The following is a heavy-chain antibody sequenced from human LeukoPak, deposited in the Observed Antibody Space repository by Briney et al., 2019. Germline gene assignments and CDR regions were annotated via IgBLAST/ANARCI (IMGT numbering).Heavy chain of an antibody. CDR1: GFTFSSYW. D-gene: IGHD4-23*01. Sequence: GGPLRLSCAASGFTFSSYWMHWVRQVPGKGLVWVSRIGTDGSSTTYADYVKGRFTISRDNAKNTLFLQMNSLRVEDTAVYYCARDKYGGNSNAFDIWGKGTLVTVSS. J-gene: IGHJ3*02. CDR3: ARDKYGGNSNAFDI. CDR2: IGTDGSST. V-gene: IGHV3-74*01.